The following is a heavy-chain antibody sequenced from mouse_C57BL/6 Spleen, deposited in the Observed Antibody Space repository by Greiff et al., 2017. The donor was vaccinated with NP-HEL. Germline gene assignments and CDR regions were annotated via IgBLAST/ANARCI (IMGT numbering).Heavy chain of an antibody. D-gene: IGHD1-1*02. Sequence: EVQLQQSGPELVKPGASVKIPCKASGYTFTDYNMDWVKQSHGQSLEWIGDINPNNGGTFYNQKFKGKATLTVDTSSSTAYMELRSLTSEDTAVYYCARCGQSFPWYFDVWGTGTTVTVSS. CDR2: INPNNGGT. V-gene: IGHV1-18*01. J-gene: IGHJ1*03. CDR1: GYTFTDYN. CDR3: ARCGQSFPWYFDV.